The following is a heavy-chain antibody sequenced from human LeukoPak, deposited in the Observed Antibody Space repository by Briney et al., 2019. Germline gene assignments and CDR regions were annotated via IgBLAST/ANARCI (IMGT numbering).Heavy chain of an antibody. V-gene: IGHV3-23*01. CDR2: ISGNGGST. Sequence: GGSLRLSCAAPGFTFSNYAMNWVRQAPGKGLEWGSGISGNGGSTYHADFVKGRCTISRDNSKNTLHLQMNSLRAEDTAVYYCAKGKGDCINNSCREWGQGTLVIVSS. CDR3: AKGKGDCINNSCRE. D-gene: IGHD3-10*01. J-gene: IGHJ4*02. CDR1: GFTFSNYA.